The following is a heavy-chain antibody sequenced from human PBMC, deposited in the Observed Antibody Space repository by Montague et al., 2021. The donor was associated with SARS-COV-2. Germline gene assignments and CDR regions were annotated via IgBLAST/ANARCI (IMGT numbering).Heavy chain of an antibody. J-gene: IGHJ2*01. V-gene: IGHV3-7*01. CDR1: GFTFSSYW. CDR2: IEEDGSEK. D-gene: IGHD6-19*01. Sequence: SLRLSCAASGFTFSSYWMSWVRQAPGKGLEWVANIEEDGSEKYYMDSVKGRFTISRDNAKNSLSLQMNSLRAEDTAVYYCARERQDSSGWSTYWYFDLWGRGTQVTVSS. CDR3: ARERQDSSGWSTYWYFDL.